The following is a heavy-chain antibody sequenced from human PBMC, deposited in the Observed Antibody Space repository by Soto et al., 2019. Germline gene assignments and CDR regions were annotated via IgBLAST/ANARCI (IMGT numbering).Heavy chain of an antibody. J-gene: IGHJ3*02. CDR2: IKSKTDGGTT. CDR3: TTEGPIVVVPAAKDAFDI. CDR1: GFTFSNAW. Sequence: GGSLRLSCAASGFTFSNAWMSWVRQAPGKGLEWVGRIKSKTDGGTTDYAAPVKGRFTISRDDSKNTLYLQMNSLKTEDTAVYYCTTEGPIVVVPAAKDAFDIWGQGTMVTVSS. D-gene: IGHD2-2*01. V-gene: IGHV3-15*01.